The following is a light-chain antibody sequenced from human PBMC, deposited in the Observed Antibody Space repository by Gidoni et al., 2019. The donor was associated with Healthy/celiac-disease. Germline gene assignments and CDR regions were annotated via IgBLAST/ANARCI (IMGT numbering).Light chain of an antibody. V-gene: IGKV2-28*01. J-gene: IGKJ4*02. CDR2: SGT. Sequence: DIVMTQSPLTLPVTPGEPASISCRSSQSLIHSNGYNYWDWYLQKPGQSPQLLSYSGTNRATGVTDRGSGSGSGTDFTLKIIRVEAEDVGVYHCMQALQTPRTFGEGTKVEIK. CDR1: QSLIHSNGYNY. CDR3: MQALQTPRT.